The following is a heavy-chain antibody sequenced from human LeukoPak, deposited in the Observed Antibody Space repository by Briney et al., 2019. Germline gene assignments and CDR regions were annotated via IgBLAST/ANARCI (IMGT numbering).Heavy chain of an antibody. J-gene: IGHJ4*02. CDR1: GGSISSYY. D-gene: IGHD5-18*01. CDR2: IYYGGST. CDR3: ASGYSYGYIWFDY. V-gene: IGHV4-59*01. Sequence: SETLSLTCTVSGGSISSYYWSWIRQPPGKGLEWIGYIYYGGSTNYNPSLKSRVTISVDTSKNQFSLKLSSVTAADTAVYYCASGYSYGYIWFDYWGQGTLVTVSS.